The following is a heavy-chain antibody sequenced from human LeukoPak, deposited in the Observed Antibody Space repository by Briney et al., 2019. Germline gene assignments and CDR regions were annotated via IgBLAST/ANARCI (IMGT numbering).Heavy chain of an antibody. CDR3: AKDPGYNSGWYWFDY. CDR2: ISGSGGST. CDR1: GFTFSSYA. J-gene: IGHJ4*02. Sequence: HPGGSLRLSCAASGFTFSSYAMSWVRQAPGKGLEWVSAISGSGGSTYYADSVKGRFTISRDNSKNTLYLQMNSLRAEDTAVYYCAKDPGYNSGWYWFDYWGQGTLVTVSS. V-gene: IGHV3-23*01. D-gene: IGHD6-19*01.